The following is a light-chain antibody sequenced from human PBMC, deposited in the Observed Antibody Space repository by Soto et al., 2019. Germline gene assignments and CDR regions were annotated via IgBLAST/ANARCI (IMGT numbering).Light chain of an antibody. CDR1: QTVSSTY. V-gene: IGKV3-20*01. CDR2: GTS. CDR3: QLYGSSPLYS. J-gene: IGKJ2*01. Sequence: EIVLTQSPGTQSLSPGERATLSCRTSQTVSSTYLAWYQQKRGQAPRLLIYGTSNRATGIPDRFSGSGSGTDFTLTISRLKPEDFAVYHCQLYGSSPLYSFAQGTELEIK.